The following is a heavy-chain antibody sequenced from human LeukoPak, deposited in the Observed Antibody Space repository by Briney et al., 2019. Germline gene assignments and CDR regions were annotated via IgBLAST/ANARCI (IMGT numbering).Heavy chain of an antibody. V-gene: IGHV4-39*01. CDR3: ATQPGYYYYMDV. CDR1: GGPMSSTSYH. J-gene: IGHJ6*03. Sequence: SETLSLTCTVSGGPMSSTSYHWDWIPQTQEKGLEWIGSVYYSGSTYYNVSLKSLVTISVDTSKNQFSLKLSSVTAADTAVYYCATQPGYYYYMDVWGKGTTVTVSS. CDR2: VYYSGST.